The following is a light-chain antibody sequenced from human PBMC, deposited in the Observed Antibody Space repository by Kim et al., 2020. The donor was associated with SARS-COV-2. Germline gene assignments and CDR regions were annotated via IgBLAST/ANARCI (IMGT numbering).Light chain of an antibody. Sequence: SVGDRVPITCRASQDIANSLAWYHQKPGKVPQVLIYAASTLQTGVPSRFSGSGSGTEFTLTIDSLQTENVATYYCQKYNSAPWTFGPGTKVDIK. J-gene: IGKJ1*01. V-gene: IGKV1-27*01. CDR1: QDIANS. CDR3: QKYNSAPWT. CDR2: AAS.